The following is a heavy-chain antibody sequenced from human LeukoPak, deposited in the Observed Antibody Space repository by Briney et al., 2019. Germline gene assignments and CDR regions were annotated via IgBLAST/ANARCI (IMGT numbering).Heavy chain of an antibody. D-gene: IGHD2-2*01. CDR3: ARDPRYCSSTSCYGYFDL. CDR2: IKQDGSEK. J-gene: IGHJ4*02. CDR1: GFTFSSYW. Sequence: PGGSLRLSCAASGFTFSSYWMSWVRQAPGKGLEWVANIKQDGSEKYYVDSVKGRFTISRDNAKNSLYLQMNSLRADDMAVYYCARDPRYCSSTSCYGYFDLWGQGTLVTVSS. V-gene: IGHV3-7*01.